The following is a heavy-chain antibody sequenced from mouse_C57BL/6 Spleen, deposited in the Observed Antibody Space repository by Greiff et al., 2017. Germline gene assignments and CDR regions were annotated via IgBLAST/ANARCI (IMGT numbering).Heavy chain of an antibody. CDR2: IYPRSGNT. Sequence: QVQLQQSGAELARPGASVKLSCKASGYTFTSYGISWVKQRTGQGLEWIGEIYPRSGNTYYNEKFKGKATLTADKSSSTAYMELRSLTSEDSAVNCCARLGLRSYFDYWGQGTTLTVSS. J-gene: IGHJ2*01. D-gene: IGHD1-1*01. V-gene: IGHV1-81*01. CDR3: ARLGLRSYFDY. CDR1: GYTFTSYG.